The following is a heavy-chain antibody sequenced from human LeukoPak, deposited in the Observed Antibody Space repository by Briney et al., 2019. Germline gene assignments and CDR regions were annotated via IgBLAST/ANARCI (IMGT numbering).Heavy chain of an antibody. CDR1: GFTVSNNY. CDR2: IWYDGSNK. CDR3: ARDPMIVNSPNAFDI. J-gene: IGHJ3*02. V-gene: IGHV3-33*08. D-gene: IGHD3-22*01. Sequence: PGGSLRLSCAVSGFTVSNNYMSWVRQSPGKGLEWVAVIWYDGSNKYYADSVKGRFTISRDNSKNTLYLQMNSLRAEDTAVYYCARDPMIVNSPNAFDIWGQGTMVTVSS.